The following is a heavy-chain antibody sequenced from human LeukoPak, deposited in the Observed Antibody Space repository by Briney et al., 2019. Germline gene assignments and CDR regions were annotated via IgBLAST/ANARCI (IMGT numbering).Heavy chain of an antibody. CDR1: GFTFSSYG. D-gene: IGHD6-13*01. Sequence: GRSLRLSCAASGFTFSSYGMHWVRQAPGKGLEWVAVISYDGSNKYYADSVKGRFTISRDNSKNTLYLQMNSLRAEDTAVYYCAKDPLGPYSSSLPHFFYYWGQGTLVTGSS. J-gene: IGHJ4*02. CDR3: AKDPLGPYSSSLPHFFYY. V-gene: IGHV3-30*18. CDR2: ISYDGSNK.